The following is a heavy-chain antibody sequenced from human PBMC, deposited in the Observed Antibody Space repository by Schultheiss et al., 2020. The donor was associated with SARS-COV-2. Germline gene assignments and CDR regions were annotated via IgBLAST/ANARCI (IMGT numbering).Heavy chain of an antibody. CDR2: IKQDGSEK. Sequence: GGSLRLSCAASGFTFSSYGMHWVRQAPGKGLEWVANIKQDGSEKYYVDSVKGRFTISRDNSKNTLYLQMNSLRAEDTAVYYCAYCSGGSCHAPYYYYGMDVWGQGTTVTVSS. V-gene: IGHV3-7*01. D-gene: IGHD2-15*01. J-gene: IGHJ6*02. CDR1: GFTFSSYG. CDR3: AYCSGGSCHAPYYYYGMDV.